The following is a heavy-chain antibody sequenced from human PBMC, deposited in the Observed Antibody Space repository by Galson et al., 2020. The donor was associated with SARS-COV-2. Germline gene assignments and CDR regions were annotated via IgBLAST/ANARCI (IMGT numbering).Heavy chain of an antibody. CDR1: GFTFDDYA. J-gene: IGHJ2*01. CDR2: ISWNSGSI. V-gene: IGHV3-9*01. D-gene: IGHD6-6*01. CDR3: ATMGLSSSSAQNWYFDL. Sequence: GGSLRLSCAASGFTFDDYAMHWVRQAPGKGLEWVSGISWNSGSIGYADSVKGRFTISRDNAKNSLYLQMNSLRAEDTALYYCATMGLSSSSAQNWYFDLWGRGTLVTVSS.